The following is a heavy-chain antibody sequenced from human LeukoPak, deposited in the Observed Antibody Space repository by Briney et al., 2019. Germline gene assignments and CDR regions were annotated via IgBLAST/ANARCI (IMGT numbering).Heavy chain of an antibody. V-gene: IGHV3-30*03. J-gene: IGHJ6*02. CDR2: ISYDGSNE. D-gene: IGHD2-2*01. Sequence: GRSLRLSCAASGFTFSTYGMHWVRQAPGKGLEWVAVISYDGSNEYYADSVKGRFTISRDNSKNTLYLQMSSLRAEDTAVYYCARDHCSSTSCYYYYGMDVWGQGTTVTVSS. CDR1: GFTFSTYG. CDR3: ARDHCSSTSCYYYYGMDV.